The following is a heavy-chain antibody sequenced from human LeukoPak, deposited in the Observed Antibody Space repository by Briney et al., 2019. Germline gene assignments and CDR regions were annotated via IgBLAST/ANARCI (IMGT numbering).Heavy chain of an antibody. V-gene: IGHV3-23*01. CDR3: AKGSYYYVNYYYYMDV. CDR1: GFTFSSYS. CDR2: ISGSGGST. D-gene: IGHD3-10*02. Sequence: GGSLRLSCAASGFTFSSYSMNWDRQAPGKGLEWVSAISGSGGSTYYADSVKGRFTISRDNSKNTLYLQMNSLRAEDTAVYYCAKGSYYYVNYYYYMDVWGKGTTVTISS. J-gene: IGHJ6*03.